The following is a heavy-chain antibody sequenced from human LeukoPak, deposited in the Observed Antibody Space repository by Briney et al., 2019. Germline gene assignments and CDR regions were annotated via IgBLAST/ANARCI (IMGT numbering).Heavy chain of an antibody. CDR1: GGSFSGYY. D-gene: IGHD6-13*01. Sequence: PSETLSLTCAVYGGSFSGYYWSWIRQPPGKGLEWIGEINHSESTNYNPSLKSRVTISVDTSKNQFSLNLSSVTAADTAVYYCAGRWPDYYYYYMDVWGKGTTVTVSS. J-gene: IGHJ6*03. V-gene: IGHV4-34*01. CDR3: AGRWPDYYYYYMDV. CDR2: INHSEST.